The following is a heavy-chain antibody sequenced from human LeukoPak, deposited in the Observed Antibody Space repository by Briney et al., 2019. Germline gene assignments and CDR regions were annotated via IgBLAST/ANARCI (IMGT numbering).Heavy chain of an antibody. V-gene: IGHV1-2*06. Sequence: GASVKVSCKASGYTFTDYYMHWVRQAPGQGLEWIGRINPNSGGTSSARKFQCRVTVTRDTSISTVYMELSRLTSDDTAVYYCARSPSGWYGDYWGQGTLVTVSS. CDR2: INPNSGGT. J-gene: IGHJ4*02. CDR1: GYTFTDYY. CDR3: ARSPSGWYGDY. D-gene: IGHD6-19*01.